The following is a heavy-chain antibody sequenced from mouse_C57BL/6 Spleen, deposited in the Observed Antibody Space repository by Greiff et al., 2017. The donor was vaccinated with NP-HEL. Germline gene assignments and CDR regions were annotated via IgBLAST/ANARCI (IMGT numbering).Heavy chain of an antibody. CDR2: ISSGGDYI. J-gene: IGHJ2*01. Sequence: EVMLVESGEGLVKPGGSLKLSCAASGFTFSSYAMSWVRQTPEKRLEWVAYISSGGDYIYYADTVKGRFTISRDNARNTLYLQMSSLKSEDTAMYYCTRDGHDGYYFDYWGQGTTLTVSS. V-gene: IGHV5-9-1*02. CDR1: GFTFSSYA. D-gene: IGHD2-3*01. CDR3: TRDGHDGYYFDY.